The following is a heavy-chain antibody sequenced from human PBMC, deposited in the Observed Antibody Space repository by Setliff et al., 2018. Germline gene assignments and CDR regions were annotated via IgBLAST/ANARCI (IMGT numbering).Heavy chain of an antibody. Sequence: ASVKVSCKASGGTFANKPISWVRQAPGQGLEWVGWIDPKSGRTKYAVKFQGRVTMTRDTSSSTIYMEVNSLTSDDTAVYFCAKQGDLAFDYWGQGTQVTVSS. CDR2: IDPKSGRT. D-gene: IGHD3-16*01. CDR1: GGTFANKP. CDR3: AKQGDLAFDY. J-gene: IGHJ4*02. V-gene: IGHV1-2*02.